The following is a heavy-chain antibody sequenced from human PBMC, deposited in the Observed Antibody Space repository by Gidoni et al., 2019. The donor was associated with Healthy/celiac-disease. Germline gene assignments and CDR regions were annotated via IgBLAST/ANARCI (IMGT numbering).Heavy chain of an antibody. D-gene: IGHD2-21*02. CDR1: GFTFSSYG. Sequence: QVQLVESGGGVVQPGRSLRLSCGASGFTFSSYGMHWVRQAPGKGLEWVAVISYDGSNKYYADSVKGRFTISRDNSKNTLYLQMNSLRAEDTAVYYCAKERDGYCGGDCYSELDYWGQGTLVTVSS. J-gene: IGHJ4*02. CDR3: AKERDGYCGGDCYSELDY. V-gene: IGHV3-30*18. CDR2: ISYDGSNK.